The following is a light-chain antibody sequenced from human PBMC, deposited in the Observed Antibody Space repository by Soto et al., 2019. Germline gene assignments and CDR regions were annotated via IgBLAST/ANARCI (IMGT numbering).Light chain of an antibody. CDR2: DTS. CDR3: LLSYSGAPYV. Sequence: QAVVTQETSLTVSPGGTVTLTCGSSTGAVTSGHYPYWFQQKPGQAPRTLIYDTSNKHSWTPARFSGSLLGGKAALTLSGAQPEDEAEYYCLLSYSGAPYVFGTGTKLTVL. J-gene: IGLJ1*01. CDR1: TGAVTSGHY. V-gene: IGLV7-46*01.